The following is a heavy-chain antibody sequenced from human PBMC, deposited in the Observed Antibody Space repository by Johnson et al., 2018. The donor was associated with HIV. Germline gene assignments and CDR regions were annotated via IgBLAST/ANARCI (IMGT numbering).Heavy chain of an antibody. CDR1: GFTFSDYY. J-gene: IGHJ3*02. V-gene: IGHV3-11*04. CDR3: GRSKDCSGGSCPEAFDI. D-gene: IGHD2-15*01. Sequence: QVQLVESGGGLVKPGGSLRLSCVASGFTFSDYYMTWVRQAPGKGLEWVSYISSSGSTIYSADSVKGRFTISRDNAKNSLYLQMNSLRAEDTAVYYCGRSKDCSGGSCPEAFDIWGQGTMLIVSS. CDR2: ISSSGSTI.